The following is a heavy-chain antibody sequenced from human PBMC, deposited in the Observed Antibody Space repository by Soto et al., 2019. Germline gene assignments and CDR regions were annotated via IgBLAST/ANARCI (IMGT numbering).Heavy chain of an antibody. CDR3: GRDTPFVDS. CDR1: GFTFSIYA. CDR2: IGNSGSKT. J-gene: IGHJ4*02. Sequence: AGGSLRLSCAASGFTFSIYAMTWVRQAPGKGLEWVSAIGNSGSKTFYADSVKGRFTISRDNSKNTLFLQMESLRAEDTALYYCGRDTPFVDSWGQGTLVTVSS. V-gene: IGHV3-23*01.